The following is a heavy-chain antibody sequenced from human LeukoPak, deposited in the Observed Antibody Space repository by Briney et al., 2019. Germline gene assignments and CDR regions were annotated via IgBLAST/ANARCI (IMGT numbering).Heavy chain of an antibody. Sequence: ASVKASCKASGYTFTGYYMHWVRQAPGQGLEWMGWINPNSGGTNYAQKFQGRVTMTRDTSISTAYMELSRLRSDDTAVYYCASQSGEYYYYMDVWGKGTTVTVSS. V-gene: IGHV1-2*02. D-gene: IGHD7-27*01. CDR2: INPNSGGT. J-gene: IGHJ6*03. CDR3: ASQSGEYYYYMDV. CDR1: GYTFTGYY.